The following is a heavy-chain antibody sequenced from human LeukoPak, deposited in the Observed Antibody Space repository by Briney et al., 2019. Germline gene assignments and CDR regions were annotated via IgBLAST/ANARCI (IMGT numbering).Heavy chain of an antibody. D-gene: IGHD4-17*01. CDR2: IYYSGST. V-gene: IGHV4-39*07. CDR1: GGSISSSSYY. CDR3: ARGTYDCGDSEHAFDI. J-gene: IGHJ3*02. Sequence: SETLSLTCTVSGGSISSSSYYWGWIRQPPGKGLEWIGSIYYSGSTNYNPSLKSRVTISVDTSKNQFSLKLSSVTAADTAVYYCARGTYDCGDSEHAFDIWGQGTMVTVSS.